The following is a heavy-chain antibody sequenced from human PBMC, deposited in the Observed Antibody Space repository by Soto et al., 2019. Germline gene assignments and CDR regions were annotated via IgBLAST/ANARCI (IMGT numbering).Heavy chain of an antibody. V-gene: IGHV1-69*13. J-gene: IGHJ6*02. CDR3: AREGSSPDYYYYGMDV. D-gene: IGHD6-6*01. CDR2: IIPIFGTA. CDR1: GGTFSSYA. Sequence: SVKVSCKASGGTFSSYAISWVRQAPGQGLEWMGGIIPIFGTANYAQKFQGRVTITSDESTSTAYMELSSLRSEDTAVYYCAREGSSPDYYYYGMDVWGQGTTVTVSS.